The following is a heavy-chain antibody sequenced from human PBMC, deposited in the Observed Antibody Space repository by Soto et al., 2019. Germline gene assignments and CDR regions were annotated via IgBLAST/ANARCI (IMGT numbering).Heavy chain of an antibody. CDR1: GFTFDDYT. V-gene: IGHV3-43*01. Sequence: HPGGSLRLSCAASGFTFDDYTMHWVRQAPGKGLEWVSLISWDGGSTYYADSVKGRFTISRDNSKNSLYLQMNSLRTEDTALYYCAKDIRYQDYDFSSGHPYGMDVWGQGTTVTVSS. CDR3: AKDIRYQDYDFSSGHPYGMDV. CDR2: ISWDGGST. J-gene: IGHJ6*02. D-gene: IGHD3-3*01.